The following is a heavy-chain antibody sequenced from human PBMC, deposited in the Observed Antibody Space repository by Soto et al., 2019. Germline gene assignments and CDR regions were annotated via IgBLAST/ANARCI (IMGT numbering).Heavy chain of an antibody. Sequence: QVQLQESGPGLVKPSQTLSLTCTVSGGSISTGGYYWSWIRQHPGRGLEWIGYIYHGGMTFSNPSLQSRVAISIDTSENQFSLKLSSVTAADTAVYYCATVRWELHDAFDIWGHGTMVSVSS. J-gene: IGHJ3*02. D-gene: IGHD4-17*01. CDR2: IYHGGMT. CDR1: GGSISTGGYY. CDR3: ATVRWELHDAFDI. V-gene: IGHV4-31*03.